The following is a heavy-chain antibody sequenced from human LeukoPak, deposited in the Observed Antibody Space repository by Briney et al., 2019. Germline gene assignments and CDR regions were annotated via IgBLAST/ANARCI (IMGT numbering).Heavy chain of an antibody. CDR2: ITDSGST. J-gene: IGHJ4*02. D-gene: IGHD1-1*01. CDR1: GGPFSGYY. CDR3: ARRARGTYYFDY. Sequence: PSETLSLTCAVYGGPFSGYYWTWIRQPPGKGLEWVGEITDSGSTNYNPSLKSRVTISVDTSKNQFSLKLSSVTAADTAVYYCARRARGTYYFDYWGQGTLVTVSS. V-gene: IGHV4-34*01.